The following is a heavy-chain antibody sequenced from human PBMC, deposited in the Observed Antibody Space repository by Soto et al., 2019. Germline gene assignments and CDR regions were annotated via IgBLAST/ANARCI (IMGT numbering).Heavy chain of an antibody. J-gene: IGHJ4*02. CDR2: INTSGGST. D-gene: IGHD6-19*01. CDR1: GYTFTSYY. Sequence: QVQLVQSGAEVKKPGASVKVSCKASGYTFTSYYMHWVRQAPGQGLEWMGIINTSGGSTSYAQKFLGRVIMTRDTSTGTVYMELSSPRSEDTAVYCCARVTVAGNGFDYWGQGTLVTVSS. V-gene: IGHV1-46*03. CDR3: ARVTVAGNGFDY.